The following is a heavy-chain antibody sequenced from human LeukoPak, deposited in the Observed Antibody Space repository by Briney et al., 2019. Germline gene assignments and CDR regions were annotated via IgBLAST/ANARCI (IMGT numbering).Heavy chain of an antibody. Sequence: GGSLRLSCAASGFDFGGYTMTWVRQAPVRGLEWVSAITSSSGDIYYADSGQGRFTISRDNAKNSLYLQIDSLRAEDTAVYYCARGDPDFWGQGTLVTVSS. CDR3: ARGDPDF. CDR2: ITSSSGDI. D-gene: IGHD3-3*01. CDR1: GFDFGGYT. V-gene: IGHV3-21*06. J-gene: IGHJ4*02.